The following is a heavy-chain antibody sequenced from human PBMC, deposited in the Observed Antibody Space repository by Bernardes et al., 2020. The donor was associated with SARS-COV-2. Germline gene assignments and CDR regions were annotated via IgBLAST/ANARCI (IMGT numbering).Heavy chain of an antibody. Sequence: LALIYWDDDKRYSPSLKSRLTITKDTSKNQVVLTMTNMDPVDTATYYCAHWFGMLYRAWFDPWGQGILVTVSS. CDR3: AHWFGMLYRAWFDP. J-gene: IGHJ5*02. CDR2: IYWDDDK. V-gene: IGHV2-5*02. D-gene: IGHD2-8*01.